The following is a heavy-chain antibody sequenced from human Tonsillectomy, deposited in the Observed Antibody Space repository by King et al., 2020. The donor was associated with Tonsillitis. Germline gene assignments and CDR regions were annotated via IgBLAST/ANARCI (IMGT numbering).Heavy chain of an antibody. Sequence: QLVQSGGGVVRPGGSLRLSCAMSGFTFDDYGISWVRQAPGKGLEWVSGLNGNGARIGYAVSVKGRFTVSRDNANNSLYLQMNSLRAEDKAVYYCAGAPEYSSSYRSDYMDVWGKGTTVTVSS. CDR2: LNGNGARI. CDR1: GFTFDDYG. D-gene: IGHD6-6*01. J-gene: IGHJ6*03. V-gene: IGHV3-20*04. CDR3: AGAPEYSSSYRSDYMDV.